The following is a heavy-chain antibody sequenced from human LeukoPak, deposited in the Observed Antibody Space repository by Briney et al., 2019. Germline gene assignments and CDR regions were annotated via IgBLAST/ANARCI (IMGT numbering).Heavy chain of an antibody. CDR3: ARVQGEQWLVYYFDY. D-gene: IGHD6-19*01. V-gene: IGHV3-21*01. J-gene: IGHJ4*02. CDR1: GFIFNSYS. Sequence: GGSLRLSCAASGFIFNSYSMNWVSQAPGKGLEWVSSNSSSGRYMYYADSVKGRFTISRDNAKNSLYLQINSLRAEDTAVYYCARVQGEQWLVYYFDYWGQGTLVTVSS. CDR2: NSSSGRYM.